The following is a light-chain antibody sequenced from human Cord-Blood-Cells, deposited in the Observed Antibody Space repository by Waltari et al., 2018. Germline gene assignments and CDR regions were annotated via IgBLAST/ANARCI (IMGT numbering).Light chain of an antibody. CDR2: DVS. CDR1: ISDVGGYNY. J-gene: IGLJ1*01. CDR3: SSYTSSSTYV. V-gene: IGLV2-14*03. Sequence: QSALTQPASVSGAPGQSLTISRTGTISDVGGYNYLSWYQQHPGKAPKLMLYDVSHRPSGVSNRFSGSKSGNTASLTISGLQAEDEADYYCSSYTSSSTYVFGTGTKVTVL.